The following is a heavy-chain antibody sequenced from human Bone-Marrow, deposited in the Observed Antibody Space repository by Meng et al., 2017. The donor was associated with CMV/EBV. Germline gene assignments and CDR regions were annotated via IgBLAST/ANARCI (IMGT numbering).Heavy chain of an antibody. J-gene: IGHJ4*02. CDR3: AREGRPAVRADFDC. CDR2: ITSGSSTT. CDR1: GFNFSNYN. D-gene: IGHD4-23*01. Sequence: GESLKISCAASGFNFSNYNMHWVRQAPGKGPEWISYITSGSSTTYYADSVKGRFTISRDNARNSLYLQMNILRAEDTAVYYCAREGRPAVRADFDCWGQGFLVNVDS. V-gene: IGHV3-48*04.